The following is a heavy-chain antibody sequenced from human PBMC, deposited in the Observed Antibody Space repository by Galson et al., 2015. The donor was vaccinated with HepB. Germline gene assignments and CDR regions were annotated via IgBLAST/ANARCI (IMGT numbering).Heavy chain of an antibody. D-gene: IGHD3-10*01. CDR3: ARWMVRGVDPFYFDY. CDR1: GGSVSSSSYY. J-gene: IGHJ4*02. V-gene: IGHV4-39*01. CDR2: IYYSGST. Sequence: SEPLSLTCTVSGGSVSSSSYYWGWIRQPPGKGLEWIGSIYYSGSTYYNPSLKSRVTISVDTSKNQFSLKLSSVTTADTAVYYCARWMVRGVDPFYFDYWGQGILVTVSS.